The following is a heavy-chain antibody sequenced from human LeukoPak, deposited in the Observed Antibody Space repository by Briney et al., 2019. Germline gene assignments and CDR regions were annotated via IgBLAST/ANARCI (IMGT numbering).Heavy chain of an antibody. CDR3: ARDRQQLVLGWFDP. CDR1: GGTFTSYA. Sequence: ASLKVSCKASGGTFTSYAISWVRQSPGQPLEWMGWISAYNGNTNYAQKLQGRVTMTTDTSTSTAYMELRSLRSDDTAVYYCARDRQQLVLGWFDPWGQGTLVTVSS. J-gene: IGHJ5*02. CDR2: ISAYNGNT. V-gene: IGHV1-18*01. D-gene: IGHD6-13*01.